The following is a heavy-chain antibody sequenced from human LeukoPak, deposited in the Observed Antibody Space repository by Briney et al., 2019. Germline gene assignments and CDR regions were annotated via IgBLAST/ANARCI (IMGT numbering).Heavy chain of an antibody. CDR2: IYYRGST. J-gene: IGHJ6*03. Sequence: SETLSLTCTVSGGSISSGGYYWSWIRQHPGKGLEWIGYIYYRGSTYYNPSLKSRVTISVDTSKNQFSLKLSSVTAADTAVYYCARDIRGVYCSSTSCHSWGYYMDVWGKGTTVTVSS. D-gene: IGHD2-2*01. V-gene: IGHV4-31*03. CDR3: ARDIRGVYCSSTSCHSWGYYMDV. CDR1: GGSISSGGYY.